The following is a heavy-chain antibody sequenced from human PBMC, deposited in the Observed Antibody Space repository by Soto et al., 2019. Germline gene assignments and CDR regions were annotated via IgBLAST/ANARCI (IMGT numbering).Heavy chain of an antibody. CDR3: ARSYEGYYYGMDV. D-gene: IGHD3-22*01. CDR1: GDSISSGAYY. J-gene: IGHJ6*02. Sequence: PSETLSLTCIVSGDSISSGAYYWSWIRRHPGKGLEWIGYIYFSGSTFYNPSLKSRVTISVDTSKKQFSLKLSSVTAADTAVYYCARSYEGYYYGMDVWGQGTTVTVS. V-gene: IGHV4-30-4*08. CDR2: IYFSGST.